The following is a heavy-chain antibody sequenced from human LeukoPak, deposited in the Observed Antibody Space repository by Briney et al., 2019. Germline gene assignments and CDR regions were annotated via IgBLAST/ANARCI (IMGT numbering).Heavy chain of an antibody. D-gene: IGHD2-2*01. V-gene: IGHV3-21*01. CDR1: GFTFSSYS. CDR2: ISSSSSYI. CDR3: ARWGGSWYAYFDY. Sequence: GGSLRLSCVASGFTFSSYSMNWVRQAPGKGLEWVSSISSSSSYIYYADSVKGRFTISRDNAKNSLYLQMNSLRAEDTAVYYCARWGGSWYAYFDYWGQGTLVTVSS. J-gene: IGHJ4*02.